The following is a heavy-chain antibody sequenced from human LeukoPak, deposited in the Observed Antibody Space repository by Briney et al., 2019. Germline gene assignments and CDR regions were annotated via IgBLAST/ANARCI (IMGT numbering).Heavy chain of an antibody. V-gene: IGHV3-11*04. CDR2: FGSSGGPI. CDR3: ARAGYYYDSSGYFN. J-gene: IGHJ4*02. D-gene: IGHD3-22*01. CDR1: GFTFSDYY. Sequence: GGSLRLSCAASGFTFSDYYMSWIRQAPGKGLEWVSYFGSSGGPIYYADSVKGRFTISRDNAKNSLCLQMNSLRAEDTAVYYCARAGYYYDSSGYFNWGQGTLVTVSS.